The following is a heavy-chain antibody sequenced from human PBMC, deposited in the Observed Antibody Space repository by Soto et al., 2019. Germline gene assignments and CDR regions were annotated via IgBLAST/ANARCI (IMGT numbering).Heavy chain of an antibody. Sequence: SETLSLTCTVSAGSISSSSYYWGWIRQPPGKGLEWIGSIDYSGSTYYNPSLKSRVTISVDTSKNQFPMKLTSVTAADTAVYYCARQLTYDWDQQIYYYYMDVRGKGTTVTVSS. V-gene: IGHV4-39*01. CDR3: ARQLTYDWDQQIYYYYMDV. CDR2: IDYSGST. D-gene: IGHD1-1*01. CDR1: AGSISSSSYY. J-gene: IGHJ6*03.